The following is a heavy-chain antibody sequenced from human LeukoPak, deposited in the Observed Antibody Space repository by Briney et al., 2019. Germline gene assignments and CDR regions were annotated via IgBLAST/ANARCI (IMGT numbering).Heavy chain of an antibody. CDR3: AKGNYYDSSGYYFLFDY. D-gene: IGHD3-22*01. CDR1: GFTFDDYA. J-gene: IGHJ4*02. Sequence: GGSLRLSCAASGFTFDDYAMHWVRQAPGKGLEWVSLISGDGGSTYYADSVKGRFTISRDNSKNSLYLQMNSLRTEDTALYYCAKGNYYDSSGYYFLFDYWGQGTLVTVSS. V-gene: IGHV3-43*02. CDR2: ISGDGGST.